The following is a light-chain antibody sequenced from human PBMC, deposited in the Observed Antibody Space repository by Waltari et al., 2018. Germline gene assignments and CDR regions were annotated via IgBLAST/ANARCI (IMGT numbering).Light chain of an antibody. CDR2: VNSDGSH. J-gene: IGLJ3*02. V-gene: IGLV4-69*01. CDR3: QTGGHGTWV. Sequence: QLVLTQSPSASASLGASVKLTCTLSSGHSSNVVAWLQQRPEKGPRYLMKVNSDGSHTKGDEIPDRFSGSSSGAEHYLTISSLQSEDEADYFCQTGGHGTWVFGGGTKLTVL. CDR1: SGHSSNV.